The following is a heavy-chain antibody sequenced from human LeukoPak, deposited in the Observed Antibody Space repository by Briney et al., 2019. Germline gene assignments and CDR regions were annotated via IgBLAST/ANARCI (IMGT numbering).Heavy chain of an antibody. Sequence: GGSLRLSCAASGFTFSGYSMNWVRQAPGKGLEWVSYISSSSGTIYYADSVKGRFTISRDNANNSLYLQMNSLRAEDTAVYYCARGDYDFWSGYPNSLAFDYWGQGTLVTVSS. CDR3: ARGDYDFWSGYPNSLAFDY. V-gene: IGHV3-48*01. D-gene: IGHD3-3*01. J-gene: IGHJ4*02. CDR2: ISSSSGTI. CDR1: GFTFSGYS.